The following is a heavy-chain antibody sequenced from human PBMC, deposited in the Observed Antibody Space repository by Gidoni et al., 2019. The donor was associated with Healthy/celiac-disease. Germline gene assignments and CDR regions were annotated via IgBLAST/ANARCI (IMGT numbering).Heavy chain of an antibody. Sequence: QVQLVQSGAEVKKPGASVKVSCKVSGYPLPTLSMHWVRQAPGKGLEWMGGFDPEDGETIYAQKFQGRVTMTEDTSTDTAYMELSSLRSEDTAVYYCATKAARRGYYYYGMDVWGQGTTVTVSS. CDR1: GYPLPTLS. CDR3: ATKAARRGYYYYGMDV. CDR2: FDPEDGET. J-gene: IGHJ6*02. D-gene: IGHD6-6*01. V-gene: IGHV1-24*01.